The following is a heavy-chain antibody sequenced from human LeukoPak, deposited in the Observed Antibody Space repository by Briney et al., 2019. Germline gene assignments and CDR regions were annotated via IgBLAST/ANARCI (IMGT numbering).Heavy chain of an antibody. CDR3: ARDPPRSIAVAGSGQDY. J-gene: IGHJ4*02. D-gene: IGHD6-19*01. CDR2: INPNSGGT. Sequence: ASVNVSCKASGYTFTGYYMHWVRQAPGQGLEWMGSINPNSGGTNYAQKFQGRVTMTRDTSISTAYMELSKLRSDDTAVYYCARDPPRSIAVAGSGQDYWGQGTLVTVSS. CDR1: GYTFTGYY. V-gene: IGHV1-2*02.